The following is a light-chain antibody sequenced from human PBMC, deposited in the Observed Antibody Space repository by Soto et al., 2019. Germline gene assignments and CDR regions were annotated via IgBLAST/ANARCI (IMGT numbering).Light chain of an antibody. Sequence: DIQMTQSPSTLSAFVGDRVTITCRASQSISIWLAWYQQKPGKAPKLLIYDASSLKSGVPSRFSGSGSGTELTLTISSLQPDDFATYFCQQYNSYSATFGQGTKVEIK. CDR2: DAS. CDR3: QQYNSYSAT. V-gene: IGKV1-5*01. J-gene: IGKJ1*01. CDR1: QSISIW.